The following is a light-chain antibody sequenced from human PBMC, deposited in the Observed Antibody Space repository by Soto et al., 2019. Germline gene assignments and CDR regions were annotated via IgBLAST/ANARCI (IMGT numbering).Light chain of an antibody. Sequence: DIQLTQSPSFLSASVGDRVTITCRASQGISSYLAWYQQKPGKAPKLLIYAASTLQSGVPSRFSGSGSGKEFTRTISSLQPEDFATYYCQQLNSYPITFGQGTRLEIK. CDR1: QGISSY. J-gene: IGKJ5*01. CDR2: AAS. V-gene: IGKV1-9*01. CDR3: QQLNSYPIT.